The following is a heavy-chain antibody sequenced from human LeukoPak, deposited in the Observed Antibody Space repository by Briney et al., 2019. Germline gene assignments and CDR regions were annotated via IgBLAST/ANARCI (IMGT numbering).Heavy chain of an antibody. D-gene: IGHD3-10*01. V-gene: IGHV1-24*01. Sequence: ASGKVSCKLSGDTLTELSMHWVRQSPGKGLEWMGGFVPEDGETIYAQKFQGRVTMTEDTSTDTAYTELSSLRSDDTAVYFCATLPRGHLFDSWGQGTLVTVSS. CDR3: ATLPRGHLFDS. CDR2: FVPEDGET. J-gene: IGHJ4*02. CDR1: GDTLTELS.